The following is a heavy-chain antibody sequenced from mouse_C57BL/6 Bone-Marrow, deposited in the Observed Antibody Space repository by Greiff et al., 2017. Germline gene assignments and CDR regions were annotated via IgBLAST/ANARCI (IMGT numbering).Heavy chain of an antibody. CDR3: ARRYYYGSSGDY. J-gene: IGHJ2*01. CDR1: GYTFTDYY. V-gene: IGHV1-19*01. Sequence: EVQLQQSGPVLVKPGASVKMSCKASGYTFTDYYMNWVKQSHGKSLEWIGVINPYNGGTSYNQKFKGKATLTVGKSSSTAYMELNSLTSEDSAVYYCARRYYYGSSGDYWGQGTTLTVSS. CDR2: INPYNGGT. D-gene: IGHD1-1*01.